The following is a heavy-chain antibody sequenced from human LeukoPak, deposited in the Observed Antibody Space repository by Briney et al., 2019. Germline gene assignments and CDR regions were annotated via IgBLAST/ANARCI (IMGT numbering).Heavy chain of an antibody. D-gene: IGHD1-1*01. CDR2: IKQDGSEK. J-gene: IGHJ3*02. V-gene: IGHV3-7*01. CDR1: GFTFSSYW. Sequence: PGGSLRLSCAASGFTFSSYWMSWVRQAPGKGLEWVANIKQDGSEKYYVDSVKGRFTISRDNAKNSLYLQMNSLRAEDTAVYYCARDPDPYNWNDDEAVVDAFDIWGQGTMVTVSS. CDR3: ARDPDPYNWNDDEAVVDAFDI.